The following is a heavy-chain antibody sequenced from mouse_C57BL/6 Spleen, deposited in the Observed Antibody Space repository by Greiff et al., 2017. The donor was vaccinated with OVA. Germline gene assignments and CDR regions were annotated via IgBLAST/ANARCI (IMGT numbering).Heavy chain of an antibody. Sequence: QVQLQQSGAELARPGASVKLSCKASGYTFTSYGISWVKQRTGQGLEWIGEIYPRSGNTYYNEKFKGKATLTADKSSSTAYMELRSLTSEDSAVYFCARSEYYYGSSSWYFDVWGTGTTVTVSS. CDR3: ARSEYYYGSSSWYFDV. D-gene: IGHD1-1*01. J-gene: IGHJ1*03. V-gene: IGHV1-81*01. CDR2: IYPRSGNT. CDR1: GYTFTSYG.